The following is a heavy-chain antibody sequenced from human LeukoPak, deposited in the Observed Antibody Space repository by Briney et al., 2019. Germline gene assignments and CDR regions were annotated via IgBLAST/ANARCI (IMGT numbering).Heavy chain of an antibody. CDR1: GFTFSSYW. Sequence: GGSLRLSCAASGFTFSSYWMSWVRQAPGKGLEWVAAVTPNGGGTYYTGSVEGRFTISRDNSKNTLFLQMSSLRAEDTALYYCAKDLTLYGDFPYFDSWGQGTLVTVSS. CDR3: AKDLTLYGDFPYFDS. CDR2: VTPNGGGT. J-gene: IGHJ4*02. V-gene: IGHV3-23*01. D-gene: IGHD4-17*01.